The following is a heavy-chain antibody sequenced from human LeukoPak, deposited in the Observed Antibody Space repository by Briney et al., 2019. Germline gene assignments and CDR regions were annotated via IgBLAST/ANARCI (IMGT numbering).Heavy chain of an antibody. D-gene: IGHD3-3*01. Sequence: GGSLRLSCAASGFTFSSYWMSWVRQAPGKGLEWVANIKQDGSEKYYVDSVKGRFTISRDNAKNSLYLQMNSLRAEDTAVYYCARSYTYYDFWSGYYPLWFDPWGQGTLVTVSS. CDR3: ARSYTYYDFWSGYYPLWFDP. CDR1: GFTFSSYW. V-gene: IGHV3-7*03. CDR2: IKQDGSEK. J-gene: IGHJ5*02.